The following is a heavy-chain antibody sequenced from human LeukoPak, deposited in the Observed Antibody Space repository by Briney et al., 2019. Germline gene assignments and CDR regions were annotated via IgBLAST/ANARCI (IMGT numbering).Heavy chain of an antibody. CDR1: GLTFSSYS. CDR3: ARASRGVVMTAIYFDY. D-gene: IGHD2-21*02. J-gene: IGHJ4*02. Sequence: PGGSLRLFCAASGLTFSSYSMNWVRQAPEKGLEWVSYISTSGYTMYYADSVKGRFTISRDNAKNSLYLQMNSLRAEDTAVYFCARASRGVVMTAIYFDYWGQGTLVTVSA. CDR2: ISTSGYTM. V-gene: IGHV3-48*04.